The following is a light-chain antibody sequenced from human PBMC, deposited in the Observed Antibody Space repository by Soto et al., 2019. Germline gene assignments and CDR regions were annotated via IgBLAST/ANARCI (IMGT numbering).Light chain of an antibody. Sequence: QSVLTQPPSVSAAPGQKVTISCSGSSYNIGANYVSWYQQLPGTAPKLLIYDNDKRPSGIPDRFSASKSGTSATLGITGLQTGDEADYYCGSWDSSLSAYVFGTGTKLTVL. CDR3: GSWDSSLSAYV. CDR2: DND. CDR1: SYNIGANY. V-gene: IGLV1-51*01. J-gene: IGLJ1*01.